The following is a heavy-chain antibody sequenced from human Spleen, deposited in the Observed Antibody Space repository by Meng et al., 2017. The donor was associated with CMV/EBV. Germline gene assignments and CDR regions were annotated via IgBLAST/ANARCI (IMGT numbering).Heavy chain of an antibody. CDR2: INPNSGGT. CDR3: ARDGIRGVIFGVAMVTYGMDV. J-gene: IGHJ6*02. CDR1: GYTFTDYY. Sequence: ASVKVSCKASGYTFTDYYIHWIRQAPGQGLEWMGWINPNSGGTNYAQKFQGRVTMTRDTSISTAYMELSRVRSDDTAVYYCARDGIRGVIFGVAMVTYGMDVWGQGTTVTVSS. V-gene: IGHV1-2*02. D-gene: IGHD3-3*01.